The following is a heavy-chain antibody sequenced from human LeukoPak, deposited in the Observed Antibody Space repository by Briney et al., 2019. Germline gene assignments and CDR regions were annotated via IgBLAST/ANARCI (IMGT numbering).Heavy chain of an antibody. Sequence: ASVKVSCKASGYTFTSYYMHWVRQAPGQGLEWMGIINPSGGSTSYAQKFQGRVTMTRDMSTSTVYMELSSLRSDDTAVYYCARWAAAGTDWFDPWGQGTLLTVSS. V-gene: IGHV1-46*01. CDR1: GYTFTSYY. CDR2: INPSGGST. J-gene: IGHJ5*02. D-gene: IGHD1-14*01. CDR3: ARWAAAGTDWFDP.